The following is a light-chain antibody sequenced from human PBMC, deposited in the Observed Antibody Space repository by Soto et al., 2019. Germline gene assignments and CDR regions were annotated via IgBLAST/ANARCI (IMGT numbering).Light chain of an antibody. CDR2: SAS. CDR1: QDIGND. J-gene: IGKJ1*01. CDR3: LQDYTYPRT. V-gene: IGKV1-6*01. Sequence: AIQMTQSPSSLSASVGDRVTITCRASQDIGNDLGWYQQIPGKAPRLLIYSASSLQSGVPSRFSGSGSGTAFSLSISNLHPDDFPSYYCLQDYTYPRTFGQGTKVELK.